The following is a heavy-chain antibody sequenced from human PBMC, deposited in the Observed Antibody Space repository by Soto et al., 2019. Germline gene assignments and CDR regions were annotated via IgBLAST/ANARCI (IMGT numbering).Heavy chain of an antibody. V-gene: IGHV4-39*01. CDR1: SGSISSSSYY. J-gene: IGHJ6*02. CDR3: AGTGVDFWSGFPYNDYGMED. D-gene: IGHD3-3*01. CDR2: IYYSGST. Sequence: AETLSLTCTVSSGSISSSSYYWGWIRQPPGKGLEWIGSIYYSGSTYYNPSLKSRVTISVDTSKNQFSLKLSSVTAADTAVYYCAGTGVDFWSGFPYNDYGMEDWGQATTVPVSS.